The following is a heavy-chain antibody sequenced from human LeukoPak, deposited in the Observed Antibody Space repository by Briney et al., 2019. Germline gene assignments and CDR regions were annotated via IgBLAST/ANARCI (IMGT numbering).Heavy chain of an antibody. CDR3: ARSLYDSDWLDP. Sequence: GGSLRLSCAASGFTFSSYWMSWVRQAPGKGLVWVSRINSDGSSTRYADSVKGRFTISRDNAKNTLYLQMNSLRADDTAVYYCARSLYDSDWLDPWGQGTLVTVSS. J-gene: IGHJ5*02. CDR1: GFTFSSYW. CDR2: INSDGSST. V-gene: IGHV3-74*01. D-gene: IGHD3-22*01.